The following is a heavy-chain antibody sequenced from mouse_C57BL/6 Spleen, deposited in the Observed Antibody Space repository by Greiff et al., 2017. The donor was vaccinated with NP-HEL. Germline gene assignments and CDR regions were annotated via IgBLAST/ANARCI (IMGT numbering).Heavy chain of an antibody. CDR2: ISGGGGNT. CDR3: ARGDYGSSYLYYFDD. V-gene: IGHV5-9*01. CDR1: GFTFSSYT. J-gene: IGHJ2*01. Sequence: EVQGVESGGGLVKPGGSLKLSCAASGFTFSSYTMSWVRQTPEKRLEWVATISGGGGNTYYPDSVKGRFTISRDNAKNTLYLQVSSLRSEDTALYYCARGDYGSSYLYYFDDWGQGTTLTVSS. D-gene: IGHD1-1*01.